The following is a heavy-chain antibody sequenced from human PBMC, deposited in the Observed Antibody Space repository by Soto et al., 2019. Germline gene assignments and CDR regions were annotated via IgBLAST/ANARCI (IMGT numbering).Heavy chain of an antibody. V-gene: IGHV5-10-1*01. CDR2: IDPSDSYT. CDR1: GYSFTSYW. D-gene: IGHD2-2*01. J-gene: IGHJ6*02. CDR3: ARLDLWVVPAAMGGYYYYGMDV. Sequence: GESLKISCKGSGYSFTSYWISWVRQMPGKGLEWMGRIDPSDSYTNYSPSFQGHVTISADKSISTAYLQWSSLKASDTAMYYCARLDLWVVPAAMGGYYYYGMDVWGQGTTVTVSS.